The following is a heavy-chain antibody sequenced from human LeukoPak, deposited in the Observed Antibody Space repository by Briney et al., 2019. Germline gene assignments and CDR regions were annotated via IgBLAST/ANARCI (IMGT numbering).Heavy chain of an antibody. J-gene: IGHJ3*02. Sequence: ASVKVSCKASGYTFTSYDINWVRQATGQGLEWMGWMNPNSGYTGYAQKFQGRVTMTRNTSISTAYMELSSLRSEDTAVYYCARGPDYYDSSGYWSPLPEDAFDIWGQGTMVTVSS. CDR3: ARGPDYYDSSGYWSPLPEDAFDI. V-gene: IGHV1-8*01. CDR2: MNPNSGYT. D-gene: IGHD3-22*01. CDR1: GYTFTSYD.